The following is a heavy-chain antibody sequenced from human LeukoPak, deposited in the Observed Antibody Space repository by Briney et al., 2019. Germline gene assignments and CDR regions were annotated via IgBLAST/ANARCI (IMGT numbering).Heavy chain of an antibody. CDR2: IYYSGST. CDR3: ARNLLLGYCTNGVCYRPPDAGSFDY. Sequence: SETLSLTCTVSGGSISSSSYYWGWIRQPPGKGLEWIGSIYYSGSTYYNPSLKSRVTISVDTSKNQFSLKLSSVTAADTAVYYCARNLLLGYCTNGVCYRPPDAGSFDYWGQGTLVTVSS. D-gene: IGHD2-8*01. J-gene: IGHJ4*02. CDR1: GGSISSSSYY. V-gene: IGHV4-39*01.